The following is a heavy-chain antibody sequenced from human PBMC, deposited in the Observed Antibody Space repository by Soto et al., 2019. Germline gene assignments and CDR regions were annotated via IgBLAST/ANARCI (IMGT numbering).Heavy chain of an antibody. CDR1: GNIFTDHY. CDR3: ARDITVYTMGFDY. CDR2: INPNSGDT. J-gene: IGHJ4*02. D-gene: IGHD2-8*01. Sequence: QVQLVQSGTEMKKPGASVKVSCKASGNIFTDHYVHWLRQARGQGLEWMGWINPNSGDTKYAQKFQGRVTMTRDMSISLVYMALTRLTSDDTAVYFCARDITVYTMGFDYWGQGTLVTVSS. V-gene: IGHV1-2*02.